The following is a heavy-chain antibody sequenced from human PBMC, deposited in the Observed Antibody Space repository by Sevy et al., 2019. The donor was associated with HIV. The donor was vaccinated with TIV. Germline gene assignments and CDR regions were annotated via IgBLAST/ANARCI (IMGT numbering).Heavy chain of an antibody. CDR3: GREMISMVPGVPDAFDI. Sequence: GGSLRLSCAASGFTFGNYWMHWVRQAPGKGLVWISRINNDVSNTNYADSVKGRFTTSRDNAKNTLYLQMNSLRAEDTAVYYCGREMISMVPGVPDAFDIWGQGTMVTVSS. CDR1: GFTFGNYW. J-gene: IGHJ3*02. V-gene: IGHV3-74*01. D-gene: IGHD3-10*01. CDR2: INNDVSNT.